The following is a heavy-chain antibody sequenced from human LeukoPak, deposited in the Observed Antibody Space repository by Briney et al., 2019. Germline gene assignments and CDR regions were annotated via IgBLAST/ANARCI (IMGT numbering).Heavy chain of an antibody. CDR2: IYYTGST. Sequence: KASETLSLTCTVSGGSVSSGSYYWSWIRQPPGKGLEWIAYIYYTGSTNYNPSLKSRVTMSVDTSKNQFSLKMSSVTAADTAVYYCARGYYDSSGYFHFDYWGQGPLVTVSS. D-gene: IGHD3-22*01. CDR3: ARGYYDSSGYFHFDY. CDR1: GGSVSSGSYY. V-gene: IGHV4-61*01. J-gene: IGHJ4*02.